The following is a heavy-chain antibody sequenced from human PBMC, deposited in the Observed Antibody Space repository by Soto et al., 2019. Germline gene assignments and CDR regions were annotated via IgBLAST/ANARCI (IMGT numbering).Heavy chain of an antibody. V-gene: IGHV1-69*13. CDR1: GGTFNSYA. CDR2: IIPLYGTV. Sequence: GASVKVSCKAPGGTFNSYAMSWVRQARGQGLEWMGGIIPLYGTVNYAQKFQDRVTITADESTSTAYMELSSLRSDDTAVYYCARDLGGCSAGSCRHNWFDPWGQGTLVTVSS. CDR3: ARDLGGCSAGSCRHNWFDP. D-gene: IGHD2-15*01. J-gene: IGHJ5*02.